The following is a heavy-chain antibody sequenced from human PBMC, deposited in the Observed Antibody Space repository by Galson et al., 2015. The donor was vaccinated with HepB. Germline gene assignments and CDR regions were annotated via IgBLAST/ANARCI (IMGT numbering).Heavy chain of an antibody. CDR2: IWYDGSNK. CDR3: ARVPGITGISGGMDV. Sequence: SLRLSCAASGFTFSSYGMHWVRQAPGKGLEWVAVIWYDGSNKYYADSVKGRFTISRDNSKNTLYLQMNSLRAEDTAVYYCARVPGITGISGGMDVWCQGTTVTVSS. D-gene: IGHD1-20*01. V-gene: IGHV3-33*08. J-gene: IGHJ6*02. CDR1: GFTFSSYG.